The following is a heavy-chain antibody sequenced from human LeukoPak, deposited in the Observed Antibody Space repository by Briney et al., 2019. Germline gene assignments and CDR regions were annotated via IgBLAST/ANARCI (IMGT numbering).Heavy chain of an antibody. Sequence: PGGSLRLSCAVSGFTFSNYGMHWVRQAPGKGLEWVASINSDGSEGYYADVVKGRFTISRDNAKNSLYPQINSLRAEDTAVYYCARSSYSSSSSVWGQGTMVTVSS. V-gene: IGHV3-7*03. CDR1: GFTFSNYG. CDR2: INSDGSEG. D-gene: IGHD6-6*01. J-gene: IGHJ3*01. CDR3: ARSSYSSSSSV.